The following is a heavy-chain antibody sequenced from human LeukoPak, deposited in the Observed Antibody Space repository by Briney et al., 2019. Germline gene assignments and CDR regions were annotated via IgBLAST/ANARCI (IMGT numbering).Heavy chain of an antibody. V-gene: IGHV2-5*02. D-gene: IGHD6-13*01. CDR2: IYWDDDK. CDR1: GFSLSTSGVG. Sequence: SGPALVKPTQTLTLTCTFSGFSLSTSGVGVGWIRQPPGKALEWLALIYWDDDKRYSPSLKSRLTITKDTSKNQVVLTMTNMDPVDTATYYCVHSQRGSSSWVVYFDYWGQGTLVTVSS. J-gene: IGHJ4*02. CDR3: VHSQRGSSSWVVYFDY.